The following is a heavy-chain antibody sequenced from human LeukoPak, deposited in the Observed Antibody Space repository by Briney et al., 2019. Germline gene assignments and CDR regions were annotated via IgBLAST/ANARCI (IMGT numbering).Heavy chain of an antibody. CDR1: GFTFSSYS. J-gene: IGHJ4*02. Sequence: GGSLTLSCAASGFTFSSYSMNWVRQAPGKGLEWVSSISSSSSYIYYADSVKGRFTISRDNAKNSLYLQMNSLRAEDTAVYYCALYPYTAIVGFDYWGQGTLVTVSS. D-gene: IGHD5-18*01. CDR2: ISSSSSYI. V-gene: IGHV3-21*01. CDR3: ALYPYTAIVGFDY.